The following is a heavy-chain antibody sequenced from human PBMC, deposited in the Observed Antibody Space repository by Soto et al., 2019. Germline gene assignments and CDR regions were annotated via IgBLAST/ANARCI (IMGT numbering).Heavy chain of an antibody. CDR2: IIPIFGTA. V-gene: IGHV1-69*13. Sequence: ASVKVSCKASGGTFSSYAISWVRQAPGQGLEWMGGIIPIFGTANYAQKFQGRVTITADESTSTAYMELSSLRSEDTAVYYCASITIFGVTMDGSRRGMDVWG. J-gene: IGHJ6*02. CDR3: ASITIFGVTMDGSRRGMDV. CDR1: GGTFSSYA. D-gene: IGHD3-3*01.